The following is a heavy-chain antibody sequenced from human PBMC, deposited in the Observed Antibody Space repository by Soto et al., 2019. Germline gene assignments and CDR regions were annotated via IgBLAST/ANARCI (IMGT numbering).Heavy chain of an antibody. Sequence: QVQLVQSGAEVKKPGSSVKVSCKASGGTFSSYAISWVRQAPGQGLEWMGGIIPIFGTANYAQKFQGRVTMTRDTSTSTVYMELSSLRSEDTAVYYCARVAPRGIVGYDYWGQGTLVTVSS. J-gene: IGHJ4*02. CDR3: ARVAPRGIVGYDY. V-gene: IGHV1-69*06. CDR2: IIPIFGTA. D-gene: IGHD3-22*01. CDR1: GGTFSSYA.